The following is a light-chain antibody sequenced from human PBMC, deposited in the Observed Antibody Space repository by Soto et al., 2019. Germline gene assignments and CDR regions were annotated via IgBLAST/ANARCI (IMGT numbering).Light chain of an antibody. V-gene: IGLV2-14*03. Sequence: QSVLTQPASVSGSPGQSITISCTGTSSDVGGYNYVSWYQHHPGKAPKLMIFDVSNRPSGVSNRFSGSKSGNTASLTISGLQPEDEADYYCSWYTTNHTRQTVFGTGTKVTDL. CDR3: SWYTTNHTRQTV. CDR1: SSDVGGYNY. J-gene: IGLJ1*01. CDR2: DVS.